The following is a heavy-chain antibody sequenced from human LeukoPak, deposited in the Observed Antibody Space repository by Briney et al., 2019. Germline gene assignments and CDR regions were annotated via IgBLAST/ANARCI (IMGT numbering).Heavy chain of an antibody. D-gene: IGHD3-22*01. Sequence: SVKVSCKASGGTFSSYAISWVRQAPGQGLEWMGRIIPILGIANYAQKFQGGVTITADKSTSTAYMELSSLRSEDTAVYYCARDRNPYDSSGYDAFDIWGQGTMVTVSS. CDR1: GGTFSSYA. V-gene: IGHV1-69*04. CDR3: ARDRNPYDSSGYDAFDI. CDR2: IIPILGIA. J-gene: IGHJ3*02.